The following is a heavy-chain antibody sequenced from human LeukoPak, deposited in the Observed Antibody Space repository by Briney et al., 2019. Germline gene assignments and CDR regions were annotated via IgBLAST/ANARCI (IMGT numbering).Heavy chain of an antibody. D-gene: IGHD2-15*01. CDR1: GFTSSSYG. V-gene: IGHV3-23*01. Sequence: GGSLRLSCAASGFTSSSYGMSWVRQAPGKGLGWVSAISGSGGSTYYADSVKGRFIISRDNSTNTLYLQMNSLRAEDTAVYYCAKFALRYCSGGSCHPFDYWGQGTLVTVSS. CDR2: ISGSGGST. CDR3: AKFALRYCSGGSCHPFDY. J-gene: IGHJ4*02.